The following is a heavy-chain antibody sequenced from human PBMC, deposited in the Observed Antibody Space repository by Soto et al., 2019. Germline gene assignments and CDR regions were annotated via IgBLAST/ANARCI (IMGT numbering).Heavy chain of an antibody. CDR3: ARAGAYYDSSGYYKVYFDY. V-gene: IGHV4-30-4*01. CDR1: GGSISSGDYY. J-gene: IGHJ4*02. CDR2: IYYSGST. D-gene: IGHD3-22*01. Sequence: PSETLSLTCTVSGGSISSGDYYWSWIRQPPGKGLEWIGYIYYSGSTYYNPSLKSRVTISVDTSKNQFSLKLSSVTAADTAVYYCARAGAYYDSSGYYKVYFDYWGQGTLVTVSS.